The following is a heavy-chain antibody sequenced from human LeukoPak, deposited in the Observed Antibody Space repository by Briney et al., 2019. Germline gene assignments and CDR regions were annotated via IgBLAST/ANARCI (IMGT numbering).Heavy chain of an antibody. D-gene: IGHD2-15*01. Sequence: PSETLSLTCTVSGGSISSSSYYWGWIRQPPGKGLEWIGEINHRGSTNYNPSLKSRVTISVDTSKNQFPLKLSSVTAADTAVYYCARGGDIVVVVAATGINWFDPWGQGTLVTVSS. CDR3: ARGGDIVVVVAATGINWFDP. CDR2: INHRGST. J-gene: IGHJ5*02. CDR1: GGSISSSSYY. V-gene: IGHV4-39*06.